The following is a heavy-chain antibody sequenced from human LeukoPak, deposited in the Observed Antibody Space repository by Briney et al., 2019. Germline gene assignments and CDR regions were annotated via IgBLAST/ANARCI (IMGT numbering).Heavy chain of an antibody. CDR3: ASTSGWRGYYYYYYMDV. V-gene: IGHV4-34*01. CDR1: GGSFSGYY. J-gene: IGHJ6*03. CDR2: INHSGST. Sequence: SETLSLTCAVYGGSFSGYYWSWIRQPPGKGLEWIGEINHSGSTNYNPSLKSRVTISVDTSKNQFSLKLSSVTAADTAVYYCASTSGWRGYYYYYYMDVWGKGTTVTVSS. D-gene: IGHD6-19*01.